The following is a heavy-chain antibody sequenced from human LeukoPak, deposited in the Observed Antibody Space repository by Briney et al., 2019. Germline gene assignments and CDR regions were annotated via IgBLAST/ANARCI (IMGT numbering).Heavy chain of an antibody. D-gene: IGHD7-27*01. CDR1: GFTFSTYS. CDR3: ARDRDWGFDY. Sequence: QPGGSLRLSCAASGFTFSTYSMNWVRLAPGKGLEWVSYIGTSSGTISYADSVKGRFTISRDDAKNSLYLRMNSLRDEDTAVYYCARDRDWGFDYWGQGTLVTVSS. CDR2: IGTSSGTI. J-gene: IGHJ4*02. V-gene: IGHV3-48*02.